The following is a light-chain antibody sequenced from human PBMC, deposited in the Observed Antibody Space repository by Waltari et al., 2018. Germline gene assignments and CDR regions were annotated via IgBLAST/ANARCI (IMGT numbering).Light chain of an antibody. CDR2: GAS. CDR1: QSISRY. V-gene: IGKV3-20*01. CDR3: QHHFRLPAT. J-gene: IGKJ1*01. Sequence: SCRASQSISRYLAWYQQKPGQAPRLLIYGASTRATGIPDRFSGSGSGTDFSLTISGLVPEDSAVYYCQHHFRLPATFGQGTKVEIK.